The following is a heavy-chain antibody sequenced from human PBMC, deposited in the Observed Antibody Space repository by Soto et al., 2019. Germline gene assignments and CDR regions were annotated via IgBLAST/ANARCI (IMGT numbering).Heavy chain of an antibody. J-gene: IGHJ6*02. D-gene: IGHD4-17*01. V-gene: IGHV1-2*04. Sequence: GASVKVSCKASGYTFTGYYMHWVRQAPGQGLEWMGWINPNSGGTNYAQKFQGWVTMTRDTSISTAYMELSRLRSDDTAVYYCARSSRFPGDYVFYCVGFCDSGFMDVWGQGTTVTVSS. CDR3: ARSSRFPGDYVFYCVGFCDSGFMDV. CDR1: GYTFTGYY. CDR2: INPNSGGT.